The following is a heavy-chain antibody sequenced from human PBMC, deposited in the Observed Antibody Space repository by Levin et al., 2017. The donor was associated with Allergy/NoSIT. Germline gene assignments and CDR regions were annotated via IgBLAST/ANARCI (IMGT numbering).Heavy chain of an antibody. Sequence: GESLKISCAASGFTFSSYSMNWVRQAPGKGLEWVSSISSSSSYIYYADSVKGRFTISRDNAKNSLYVQMNSLRAEDTAVYYCARDSPQNSGLNWCDPWGQGTLVTVSS. CDR1: GFTFSSYS. J-gene: IGHJ5*02. V-gene: IGHV3-21*01. D-gene: IGHD6-19*01. CDR2: ISSSSSYI. CDR3: ARDSPQNSGLNWCDP.